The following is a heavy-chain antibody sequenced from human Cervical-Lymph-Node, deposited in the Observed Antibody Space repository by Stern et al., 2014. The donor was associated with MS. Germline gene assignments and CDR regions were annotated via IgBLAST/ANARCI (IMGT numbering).Heavy chain of an antibody. CDR2: ISSGGVT. J-gene: IGHJ6*02. Sequence: EVQLVESGGGLVQTGGSLRLSCAASGFTVSANYMSWARQAPGRGLEWVSIISSGGVTNYADSLKARFTISRDNPKNTLYLQMNALRAEDTAVYYCATRGRPGYYYGMDVWGQGTTVTVSS. CDR3: ATRGRPGYYYGMDV. V-gene: IGHV3-66*01. D-gene: IGHD5-12*01. CDR1: GFTVSANY.